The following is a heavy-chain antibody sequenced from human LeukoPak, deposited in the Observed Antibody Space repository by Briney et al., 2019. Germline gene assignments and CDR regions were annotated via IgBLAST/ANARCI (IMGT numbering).Heavy chain of an antibody. CDR3: ARDTIVATSADAFDI. J-gene: IGHJ3*02. D-gene: IGHD5-12*01. Sequence: SETLSLTCAVSGYSISSGYYWGWIRQPPGKGLEWIGRTYHSGSTYYNPSLKSRVTISVDTSKNQFSLKLSSVTAADTAVYYCARDTIVATSADAFDIWGQGTMVTVSS. CDR2: TYHSGST. CDR1: GYSISSGYY. V-gene: IGHV4-38-2*02.